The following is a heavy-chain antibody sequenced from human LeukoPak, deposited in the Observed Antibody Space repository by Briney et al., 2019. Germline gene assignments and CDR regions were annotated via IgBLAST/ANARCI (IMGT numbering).Heavy chain of an antibody. CDR3: ARVVRDGYNQYSFDY. V-gene: IGHV3-11*01. Sequence: GGSLRLSCAASGFTFSDYYMSWIRQARGKGREWGSYISTSASTLSYADSVTGRFTISRDNANNSLYLQMNSLRAEDTAVYYCARVVRDGYNQYSFDYWGQGTLVTVSS. CDR1: GFTFSDYY. J-gene: IGHJ4*02. D-gene: IGHD5-24*01. CDR2: ISTSASTL.